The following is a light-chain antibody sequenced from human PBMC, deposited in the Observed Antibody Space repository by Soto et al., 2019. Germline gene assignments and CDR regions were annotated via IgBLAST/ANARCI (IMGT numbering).Light chain of an antibody. J-gene: IGLJ1*01. CDR3: CSYAGSYTFAV. Sequence: QSALTQPRSVSGSPGKSVTISCTGTSSDVGGYNYVSWYQQHPGKAPKLMIYDVSKRPSGVPDRFSGSKSGNTASLTISGLQAENEADYYCCSYAGSYTFAVFGTGTKLTVL. V-gene: IGLV2-11*01. CDR2: DVS. CDR1: SSDVGGYNY.